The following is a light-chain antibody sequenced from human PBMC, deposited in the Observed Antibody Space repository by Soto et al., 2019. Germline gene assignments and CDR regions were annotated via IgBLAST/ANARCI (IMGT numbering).Light chain of an antibody. CDR2: DAS. CDR3: QRYNAFSQT. V-gene: IGKV1-5*01. CDR1: QSINCW. J-gene: IGKJ1*01. Sequence: DIQMTQSPSTLSASVGDRVTITCRASQSINCWVAWYQQKPGKAPKVVIYDASSLASGVPSRFSGSGSGTEFTLTIGSLQPDDFATYYCQRYNAFSQTFGQGTKVEI.